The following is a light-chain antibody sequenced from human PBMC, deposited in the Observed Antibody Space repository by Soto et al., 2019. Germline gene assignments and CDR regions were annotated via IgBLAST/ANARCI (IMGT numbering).Light chain of an antibody. CDR2: DVT. CDR3: CSYAGSYTLL. CDR1: GSDVGGYNY. V-gene: IGLV2-11*01. J-gene: IGLJ2*01. Sequence: QSALTQPRSVSGSPGQSVTISCTGTGSDVGGYNYVSWYQQHPGKAPKLMINDVTKRPSGVPDRFSGSKSGNTASLTISGLQAEDEADYYCCSYAGSYTLLFGGGTKLTVL.